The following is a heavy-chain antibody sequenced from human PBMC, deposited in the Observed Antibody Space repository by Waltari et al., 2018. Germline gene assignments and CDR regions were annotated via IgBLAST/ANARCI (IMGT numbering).Heavy chain of an antibody. Sequence: QLLLQESGPGLVKPSETLPLTCSVSGGSTSSASHYCAWIRQPPGKDLELIGSIYYRGTTYYNSSLKSRVFISVETSKSQFSLKLRSVTAADTAVYYCARLDIWNGFWFDGWGQGTLVTVSS. V-gene: IGHV4-39*01. J-gene: IGHJ5*02. CDR3: ARLDIWNGFWFDG. D-gene: IGHD1-20*01. CDR1: GGSTSSASHY. CDR2: IYYRGTT.